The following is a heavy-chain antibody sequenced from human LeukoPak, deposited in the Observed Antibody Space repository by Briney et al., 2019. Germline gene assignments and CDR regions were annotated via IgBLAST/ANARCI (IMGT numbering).Heavy chain of an antibody. D-gene: IGHD3-16*01. Sequence: PSESLSLACTVSGGSSSRSSYYWGWIRQPPRKGLERIGSIYYSGSTYYNPSLKSRVTISVDTSKNQSSLKLSSVTDADTAVYYCGRLSGTEDDYHGGWGQGTLVTVSS. CDR2: IYYSGST. J-gene: IGHJ4*02. CDR1: GGSSSRSSYY. V-gene: IGHV4-39*01. CDR3: GRLSGTEDDYHGG.